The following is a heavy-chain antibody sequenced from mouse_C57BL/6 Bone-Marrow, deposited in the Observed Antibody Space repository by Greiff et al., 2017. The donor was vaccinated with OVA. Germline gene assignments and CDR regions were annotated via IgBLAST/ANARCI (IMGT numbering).Heavy chain of an antibody. CDR1: GFTFSSYG. CDR2: ISSGGSYT. V-gene: IGHV5-6*01. Sequence: EVQLVESGGDLVKPGGSLKLSCAASGFTFSSYGMSWVRQTPDKRLEWVATISSGGSYTYYPDSVKGRFTISRDNAKNTLYLQMSSLKSEDTAMYYCARQMAPYYAMDYWGQGTSVTVSS. CDR3: ARQMAPYYAMDY. J-gene: IGHJ4*01.